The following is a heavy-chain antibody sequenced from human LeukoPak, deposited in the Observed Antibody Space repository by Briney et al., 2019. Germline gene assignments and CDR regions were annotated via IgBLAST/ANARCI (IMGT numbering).Heavy chain of an antibody. D-gene: IGHD2-21*01. CDR2: ISSSSSYI. Sequence: GGSLRLSCAASEFSVSYYGMAWVRQAPGKGLEWVSSISSSSSYIYYADSVKGRFTISRDNAKNSLYLQMNSLRAEDTAVYYCARGDGASIDYWGQGTLVTVSS. V-gene: IGHV3-21*01. J-gene: IGHJ4*02. CDR3: ARGDGASIDY. CDR1: EFSVSYYG.